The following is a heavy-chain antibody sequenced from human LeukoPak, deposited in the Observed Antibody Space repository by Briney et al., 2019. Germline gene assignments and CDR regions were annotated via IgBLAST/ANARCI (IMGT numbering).Heavy chain of an antibody. V-gene: IGHV4-34*01. J-gene: IGHJ4*02. CDR2: VNHSGST. D-gene: IGHD6-13*01. CDR3: ARGPVIAAAGSSYYFDY. CDR1: GVSFSGYY. Sequence: SETLTLTCAVYGVSFSGYYWSWIRQPPGKGLEWIGEVNHSGSTNYNPSLKSRVTISVDTSKNQFSLKLSSVTDADTAVYYCARGPVIAAAGSSYYFDYWGQGTLVTVSS.